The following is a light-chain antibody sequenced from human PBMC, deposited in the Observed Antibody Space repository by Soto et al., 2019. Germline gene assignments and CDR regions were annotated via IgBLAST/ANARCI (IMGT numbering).Light chain of an antibody. CDR3: QQYNSYWT. V-gene: IGKV1-5*03. CDR2: KAS. Sequence: DIQMTQSPXTLSAXXGDRVTITCRASQSIRNWLAWYQQKPGKAPKLLIHKASSLRSGVPSRFSGSGFGTEFTLTISSLQPDDFATYYCQQYNSYWTFGQGTKVEIK. J-gene: IGKJ1*01. CDR1: QSIRNW.